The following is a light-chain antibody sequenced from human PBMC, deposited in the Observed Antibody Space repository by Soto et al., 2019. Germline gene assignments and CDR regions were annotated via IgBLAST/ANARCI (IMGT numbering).Light chain of an antibody. CDR2: GAS. J-gene: IGKJ5*01. Sequence: EIALTQSPGTLSLSPGESATLSCRVSQTTSPKYVAWYQQRRGLAPRLLVYGASKRAAGIPDRFRGSGSGSEFSLSISGLEPDDFAVYFCQHFGSSPPVIFGQGTRLDVK. CDR1: QTTSPKY. V-gene: IGKV3-20*01. CDR3: QHFGSSPPVI.